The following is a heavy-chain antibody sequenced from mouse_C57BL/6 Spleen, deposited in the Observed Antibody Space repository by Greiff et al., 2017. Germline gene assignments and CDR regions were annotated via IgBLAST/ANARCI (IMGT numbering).Heavy chain of an antibody. Sequence: EVHLVESGGGLVKPGGSLKLSCATSGFTFSDYGMHWVRQAPEKGLEWVAYISSGSSTIYYADTVKGRFTISRDNAKNTLFLQMTSLRSEDTAMYYCASGGGFAYWGQGTLVTVSA. V-gene: IGHV5-17*01. CDR1: GFTFSDYG. J-gene: IGHJ3*01. CDR3: ASGGGFAY. CDR2: ISSGSSTI.